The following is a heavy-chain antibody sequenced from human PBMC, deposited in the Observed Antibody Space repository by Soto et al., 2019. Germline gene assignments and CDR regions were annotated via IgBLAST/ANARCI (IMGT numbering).Heavy chain of an antibody. J-gene: IGHJ6*02. CDR2: IYYSGST. Sequence: SETLSLTCTVSGGSISSGDYYWSWIRQPPGKGLEWIGYIYYSGSTYYNPSLKSRVTISVDTSKNQFSLKLSSVTAADTAVYYCARRMVYAAYYYYYGMDVWGQGTTVTVS. CDR1: GGSISSGDYY. D-gene: IGHD2-8*01. V-gene: IGHV4-30-4*01. CDR3: ARRMVYAAYYYYYGMDV.